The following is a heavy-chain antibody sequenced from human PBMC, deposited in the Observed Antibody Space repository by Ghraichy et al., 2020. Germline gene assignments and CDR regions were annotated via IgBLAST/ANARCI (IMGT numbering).Heavy chain of an antibody. V-gene: IGHV3-30-3*01. J-gene: IGHJ3*02. Sequence: GGSLRLSCAASGFTFSSYAMHWVRQAPGKRLEWVAVISYDGSNKYYADSVKGRFTISRDNSKNTLYLPMNSLRAEDTAVYYCAREWADWGSADAFDIWGQGTMVTVSS. D-gene: IGHD7-27*01. CDR1: GFTFSSYA. CDR2: ISYDGSNK. CDR3: AREWADWGSADAFDI.